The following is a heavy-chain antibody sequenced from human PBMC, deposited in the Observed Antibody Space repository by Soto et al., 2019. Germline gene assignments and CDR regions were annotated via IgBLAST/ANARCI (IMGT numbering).Heavy chain of an antibody. CDR3: ARRPVSSTGSYYYYGRDV. V-gene: IGHV5-51*01. J-gene: IGHJ6*02. Sequence: RGEALKISCKGSGYSFTSYWIGWVRQMPGKGLEWMGIIYPGDSDTRYSPSFQGQVTISADKSISTAYLQWSSLKASDTAMYYCARRPVSSTGSYYYYGRDVCGQGTTVTVS. D-gene: IGHD3-9*01. CDR2: IYPGDSDT. CDR1: GYSFTSYW.